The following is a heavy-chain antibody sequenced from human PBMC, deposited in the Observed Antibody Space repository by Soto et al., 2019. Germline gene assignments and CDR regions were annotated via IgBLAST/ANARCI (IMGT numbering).Heavy chain of an antibody. J-gene: IGHJ4*02. Sequence: QVQLQESGPGLVRPSQTLSLTCTVSGGSITNGDYYWNWIRQHPGKGLEWIGYINYRVTTFYNTSPKSWVFISVETSKNQFSLNLSSVTAAETAVYFCARDAPGVAPYWGQGPLVTVSS. D-gene: IGHD2-15*01. V-gene: IGHV4-31*03. CDR3: ARDAPGVAPY. CDR2: INYRVTT. CDR1: GGSITNGDYY.